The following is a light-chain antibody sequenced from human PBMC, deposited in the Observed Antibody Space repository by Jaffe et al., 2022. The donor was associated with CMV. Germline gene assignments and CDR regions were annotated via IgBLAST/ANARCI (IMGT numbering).Light chain of an antibody. Sequence: EIVLTQSPGTLSLSPGERATLSCRASQSVTSSHLAWYQQKPGQAPSLLIYGASSRATGIPDRFSGSGSGTEFTLTISRLEPEDLAVYYCQQYGTTPFTFGGGTKMEIK. J-gene: IGKJ4*01. CDR2: GAS. CDR3: QQYGTTPFT. CDR1: QSVTSSH. V-gene: IGKV3-20*01.